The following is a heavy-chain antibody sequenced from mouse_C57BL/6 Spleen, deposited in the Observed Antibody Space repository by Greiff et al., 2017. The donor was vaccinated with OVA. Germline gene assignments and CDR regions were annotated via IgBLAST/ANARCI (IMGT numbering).Heavy chain of an antibody. CDR1: GYTFTSYW. CDR3: ARGHYYGSSLYYFDY. D-gene: IGHD1-1*01. V-gene: IGHV1-69*01. J-gene: IGHJ2*01. Sequence: QVQLQQPGAELVMPGASVKLSCKASGYTFTSYWMHWVKQRPGQGLEWIGEIDPSDSYTNYNQKFKGKFTLTVEKSSSTAYMQLSSLTSEDSAVYYCARGHYYGSSLYYFDYWGQGTTLTVSS. CDR2: IDPSDSYT.